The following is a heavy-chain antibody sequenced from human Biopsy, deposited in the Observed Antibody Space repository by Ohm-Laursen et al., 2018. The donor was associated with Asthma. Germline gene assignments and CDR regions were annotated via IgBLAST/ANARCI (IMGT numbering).Heavy chain of an antibody. J-gene: IGHJ4*02. D-gene: IGHD3-10*01. CDR1: GFSLSTSGGG. CDR2: IYWDDDK. V-gene: IGHV2-5*02. CDR3: AHAQTSWNYYGSGNYLYHFDS. Sequence: TQTLTLTGTFSGFSLSTSGGGVGWIRQPPGKALEWLGNIYWDDDKRYSPSLQSRLTITRDTPKDQVVLTMTNMDPVDTGTYFCAHAQTSWNYYGSGNYLYHFDSWGQGTLVTVSS.